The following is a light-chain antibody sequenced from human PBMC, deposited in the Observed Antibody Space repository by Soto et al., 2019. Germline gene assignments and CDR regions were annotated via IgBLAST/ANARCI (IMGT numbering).Light chain of an antibody. CDR1: SSDVGFYNF. CDR3: ASYAGTRLFV. CDR2: EVT. Sequence: ALTQPPSASGSPGQSLTISCTGTSSDVGFYNFVSWYQQRPGKAPKLVIYEVTKRPSGVPDRFSGSKSGSTASLTVSGLQADDEADYYCASYAGTRLFVFGSGTKLTVL. J-gene: IGLJ1*01. V-gene: IGLV2-8*01.